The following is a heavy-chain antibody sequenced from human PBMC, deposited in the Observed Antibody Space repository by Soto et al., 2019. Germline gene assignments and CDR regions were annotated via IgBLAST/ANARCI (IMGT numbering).Heavy chain of an antibody. Sequence: GGSLRVSCAACGFIFSSYGMHWGRQAPGKGLEWVAVIWYDGSNKYYADSVKGRFTISRDNSKNTLYLQMNSLRAEDTAVYYCAREAFFGYCSSATCRNDFDIWGQGTMVTISS. J-gene: IGHJ3*02. D-gene: IGHD2-2*03. CDR3: AREAFFGYCSSATCRNDFDI. V-gene: IGHV3-33*01. CDR1: GFIFSSYG. CDR2: IWYDGSNK.